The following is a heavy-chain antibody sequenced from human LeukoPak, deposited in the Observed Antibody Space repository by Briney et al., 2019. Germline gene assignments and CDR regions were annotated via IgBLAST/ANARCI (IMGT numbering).Heavy chain of an antibody. CDR1: GYTFTGYY. V-gene: IGHV1-2*02. J-gene: IGHJ4*02. D-gene: IGHD1-1*01. CDR3: ARAPTTGFDY. CDR2: INPNSGVT. Sequence: ATVKVSCKASGYTFTGYYMHWVRRAPGQGHEWMGWINPNSGVTKPAQRFQGRGTMTRDTSISTAYMELSSLLSDDTAVYFCARAPTTGFDYWGQGTLVTVSS.